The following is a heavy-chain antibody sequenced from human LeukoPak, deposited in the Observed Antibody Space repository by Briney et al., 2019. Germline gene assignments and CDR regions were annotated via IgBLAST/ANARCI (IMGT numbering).Heavy chain of an antibody. CDR2: INPNSGGT. Sequence: GASVKVSCKASGYTFTGYYMHWVRQAPGQGLEWMGWINPNSGGTNYAQKFQGRVTMTRDTSISTAYMELSRLRSDDTAVYYCARDYYGSGRHNWFDLWGQGTLVTVSS. J-gene: IGHJ5*02. CDR1: GYTFTGYY. D-gene: IGHD3-10*01. V-gene: IGHV1-2*02. CDR3: ARDYYGSGRHNWFDL.